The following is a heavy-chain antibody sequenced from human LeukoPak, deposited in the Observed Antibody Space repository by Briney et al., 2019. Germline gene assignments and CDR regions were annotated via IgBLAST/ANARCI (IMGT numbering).Heavy chain of an antibody. V-gene: IGHV3-72*01. Sequence: GGSLRLSCAASGFTFSDHYMDWVRQAPGKGLEWVGRTRNKANSYTTEYAASVKGRFTISRDDSKNSLYLQMNSLKTEHTAVYYCARVRIIGTSYYFDSWGQGTLVTVSS. CDR1: GFTFSDHY. D-gene: IGHD1-20*01. CDR2: TRNKANSYTT. CDR3: ARVRIIGTSYYFDS. J-gene: IGHJ4*02.